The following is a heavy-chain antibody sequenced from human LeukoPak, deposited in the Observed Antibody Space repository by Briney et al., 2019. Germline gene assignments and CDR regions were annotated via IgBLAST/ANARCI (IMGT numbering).Heavy chain of an antibody. V-gene: IGHV3-21*03. Sequence: GGSLRLSCAASGFTFSSYAMSWVRQAPGKGLEWVSSISSSSYIYYADSVKGRFTISRDNAKNSLYLQMNSLKTEDTAVYYCTTSGSYFPGWFDPWGQGTLVTVSS. CDR3: TTSGSYFPGWFDP. CDR1: GFTFSSYA. CDR2: ISSSSYI. D-gene: IGHD1-26*01. J-gene: IGHJ5*02.